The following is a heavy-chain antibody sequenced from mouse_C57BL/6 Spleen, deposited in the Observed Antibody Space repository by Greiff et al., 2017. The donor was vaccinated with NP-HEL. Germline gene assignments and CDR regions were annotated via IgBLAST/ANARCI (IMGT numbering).Heavy chain of an antibody. CDR3: ASGDSNYEGLFAY. J-gene: IGHJ3*01. CDR2: IFPGGGST. Sequence: QVQLKESGPELVKPGASVKISCKASGYTFTDYYINWVKQRPGQGLEWIGWIFPGGGSTYYNEKFKGKATLTVDKSSSTAYMLLSSLTSEDSAVYFCASGDSNYEGLFAYWGQGTLVTVSA. D-gene: IGHD2-5*01. CDR1: GYTFTDYY. V-gene: IGHV1-75*01.